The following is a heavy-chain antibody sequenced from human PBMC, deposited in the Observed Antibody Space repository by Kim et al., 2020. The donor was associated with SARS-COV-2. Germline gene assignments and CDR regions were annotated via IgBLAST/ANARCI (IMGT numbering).Heavy chain of an antibody. CDR2: INPSGGST. J-gene: IGHJ6*02. D-gene: IGHD2-2*01. CDR1: GYTFTSYY. CDR3: ARDGPDVVVPAAKRYYYYYGMDV. Sequence: ASVKVSCKASGYTFTSYYMHWVRQAPGQGLEWMGIINPSGGSTSYAQKFQGRVTMTRDTSTSTVYMELSSLRSEDTAVYYCARDGPDVVVPAAKRYYYYYGMDVWGQGTTVTVSS. V-gene: IGHV1-46*01.